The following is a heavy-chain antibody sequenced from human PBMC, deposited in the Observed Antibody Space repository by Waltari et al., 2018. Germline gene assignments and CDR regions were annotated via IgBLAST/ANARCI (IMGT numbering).Heavy chain of an antibody. D-gene: IGHD6-19*01. J-gene: IGHJ3*02. CDR2: FDPEDGET. CDR3: ATPRYSSGWYARLSGAFDI. Sequence: QVQLVQSGAEVKKPGASVKVSCKVSGYTLTELSMHWVRQAPGKGLEWMGGFDPEDGETIYAQKFQGRVTMTEDTSTDTAYMELSSLRSEDTAVYYCATPRYSSGWYARLSGAFDIWGQGTMVTVSS. V-gene: IGHV1-24*01. CDR1: GYTLTELS.